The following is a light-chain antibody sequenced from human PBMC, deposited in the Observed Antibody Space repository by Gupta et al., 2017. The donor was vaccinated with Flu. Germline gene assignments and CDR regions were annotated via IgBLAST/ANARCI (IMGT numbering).Light chain of an antibody. V-gene: IGLV2-14*01. CDR2: EVS. Sequence: WITISCSGTSCDIGGDNYVSWYHQHPAKAHKIMVYEVSNRPAGVASRFSGSKSGNTASLTISAHEEEDEDDYYCNSDTSSSNWVFGGGTKLTVL. CDR1: SCDIGGDNY. J-gene: IGLJ3*02. CDR3: NSDTSSSNWV.